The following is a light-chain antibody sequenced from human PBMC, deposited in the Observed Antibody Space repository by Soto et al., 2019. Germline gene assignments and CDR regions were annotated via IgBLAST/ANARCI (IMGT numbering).Light chain of an antibody. CDR3: SSYTTSSTVVI. CDR2: EVT. J-gene: IGLJ2*01. V-gene: IGLV2-18*02. Sequence: QSALTQPPSVSGSPGQSVTISCTGTSSDVGTYNRVSWYQQSPGTGPKLMIYEVTNRPSGVPDRFSGSKSGNTASLTISGLQADDEADYYCSSYTTSSTVVIFGGGTQLTVL. CDR1: SSDVGTYNR.